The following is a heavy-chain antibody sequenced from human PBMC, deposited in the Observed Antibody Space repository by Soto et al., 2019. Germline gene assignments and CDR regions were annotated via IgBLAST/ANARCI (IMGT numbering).Heavy chain of an antibody. CDR3: ATPSGYSYVDYYYGMDV. J-gene: IGHJ6*02. V-gene: IGHV1-69*01. Sequence: KVSCKASGGTFSSYAISWVRQAPGQGLEWMGGIIPIFGTANYAQKFQGRVTITADESTSTAYMELSSLRSEDTAVYYCATPSGYSYVDYYYGMDVWGQGTTVTVSS. D-gene: IGHD5-18*01. CDR2: IIPIFGTA. CDR1: GGTFSSYA.